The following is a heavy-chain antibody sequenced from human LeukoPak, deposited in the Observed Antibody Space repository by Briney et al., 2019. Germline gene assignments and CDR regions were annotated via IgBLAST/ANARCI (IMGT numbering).Heavy chain of an antibody. V-gene: IGHV3-64D*06. CDR1: GFTFSSYA. CDR3: VKDKQQLVLGYFDY. Sequence: GGSLRLSCSASGFTFSSYAMHWVRQAPGKGLEYVSAISSNGGSTYYADSVKGGFTISRDNSKNTLYLQMSSLRAEDTAVYYCVKDKQQLVLGYFDYWGQGTLVTVSS. J-gene: IGHJ4*02. D-gene: IGHD6-13*01. CDR2: ISSNGGST.